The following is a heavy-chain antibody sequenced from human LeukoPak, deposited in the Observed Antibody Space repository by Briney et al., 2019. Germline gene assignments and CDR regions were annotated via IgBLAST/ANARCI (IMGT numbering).Heavy chain of an antibody. V-gene: IGHV1-69*01. CDR3: ATDWGWYKFDF. D-gene: IGHD1-1*01. CDR2: IIPIFGTT. J-gene: IGHJ4*02. Sequence: SVKVSCKASGGTFSSYAISWVRQAPGQGLEWMGGIIPIFGTTNYAQKFQGRITITADESTSTAYMELSSLRSEDTAMYHCATDWGWYKFDFWGQGTLVTVSS. CDR1: GGTFSSYA.